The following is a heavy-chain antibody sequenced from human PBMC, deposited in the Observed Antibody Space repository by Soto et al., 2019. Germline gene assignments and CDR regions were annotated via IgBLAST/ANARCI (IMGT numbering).Heavy chain of an antibody. V-gene: IGHV1-18*01. CDR3: ARSDVDIDRVDYFDY. CDR2: ISAYNGNT. CDR1: GYTFTSYG. J-gene: IGHJ4*02. D-gene: IGHD5-12*01. Sequence: ASVKVSCKASGYTFTSYGISWVRQAPGQGLEWMGWISAYNGNTNYAQKLQGRVTMTTGTSTSTAYMELRSLRSDDTAVYYCARSDVDIDRVDYFDYWGQGTLVTVSS.